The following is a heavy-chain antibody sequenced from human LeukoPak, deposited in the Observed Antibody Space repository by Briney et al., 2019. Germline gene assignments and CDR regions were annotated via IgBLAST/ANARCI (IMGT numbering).Heavy chain of an antibody. V-gene: IGHV1-2*02. CDR2: INCNSGSI. CDR1: GYTFTGYY. CDR3: VRVGYCTNGVCYCFDN. J-gene: IGHJ4*02. Sequence: ASVKVSCKASGYTFTGYYIHWVRQAPGQGPEWMGWINCNSGSINYAQKFQGRVTVTRDTSISTVYMELSSLRSDDTAVYYCVRVGYCTNGVCYCFDNWGQGTLVTVSS. D-gene: IGHD2-8*01.